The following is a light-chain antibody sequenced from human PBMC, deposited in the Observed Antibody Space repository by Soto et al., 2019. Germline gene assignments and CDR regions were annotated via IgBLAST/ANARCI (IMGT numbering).Light chain of an antibody. Sequence: EIVLTQSPATLSLSPGERATLSCRASQSVTNYLAWYQQKPGQAPRLLVYDVSNRATGIPARFGGSGSGTDFTPTISSLEPEDFAVYYYQHHRNWPLTFGAGTKVEMK. V-gene: IGKV3-11*01. CDR3: QHHRNWPLT. J-gene: IGKJ4*01. CDR2: DVS. CDR1: QSVTNY.